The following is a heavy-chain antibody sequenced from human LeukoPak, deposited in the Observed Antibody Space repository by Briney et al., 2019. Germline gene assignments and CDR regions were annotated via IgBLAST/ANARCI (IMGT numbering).Heavy chain of an antibody. CDR1: GGSISSYY. D-gene: IGHD6-13*01. Sequence: SETLSLTCTVSGGSISSYYWSWVRQPPGKGLEWVGYIYYSGSTNYNPSLKSRVTISVDTSKNQFSLKLSSVTAADTAVYYCARDSGAAAGPGNFDYWGQGTLVTVSS. CDR3: ARDSGAAAGPGNFDY. J-gene: IGHJ4*02. V-gene: IGHV4-59*12. CDR2: IYYSGST.